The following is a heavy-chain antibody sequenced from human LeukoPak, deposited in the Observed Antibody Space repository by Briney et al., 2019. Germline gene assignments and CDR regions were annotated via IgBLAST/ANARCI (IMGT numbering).Heavy chain of an antibody. V-gene: IGHV4-59*01. D-gene: IGHD3-10*01. CDR1: GGSISSYY. J-gene: IGHJ6*02. Sequence: SEALSLTCTVSGGSISSYYWSWIRQPPGKGLEWIWYIYYSGSTKYNPSLKSRVLISVDTSKNQFSLKLNCVTAADTAEYYCARYMITRVRGALRYYGMDVWGQGTTVTVSS. CDR2: IYYSGST. CDR3: ARYMITRVRGALRYYGMDV.